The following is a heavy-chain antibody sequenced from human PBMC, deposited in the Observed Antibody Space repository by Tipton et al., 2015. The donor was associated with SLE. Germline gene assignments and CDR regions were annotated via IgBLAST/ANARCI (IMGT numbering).Heavy chain of an antibody. J-gene: IGHJ4*02. CDR3: AKGATSDIVGDTFDY. Sequence: GSLRLSCAASGFTFSSYAMSWVRQAPGKGLEWVSAFSGSGGSTYYADSVKGRFTISRDKSKNTLYLQMNSLRAEDTAVYYCAKGATSDIVGDTFDYWGQGTLVTVSS. CDR1: GFTFSSYA. D-gene: IGHD1-26*01. CDR2: FSGSGGST. V-gene: IGHV3-23*01.